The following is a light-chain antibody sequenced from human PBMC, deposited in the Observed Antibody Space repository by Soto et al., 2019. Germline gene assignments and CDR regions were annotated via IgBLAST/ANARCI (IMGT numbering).Light chain of an antibody. V-gene: IGLV1-51*01. CDR1: ASNIGSNS. CDR2: DDN. J-gene: IGLJ1*01. Sequence: QSVLTQPPSVSAAPGQRVTISCSGSASNIGSNSVSWYQQLPGAAPKLLIYDDNNRPSGIPDRLSGSKSGTSATLGITGLQTGDEADYYCGTWDTSLPACVFGPGTKLTVL. CDR3: GTWDTSLPACV.